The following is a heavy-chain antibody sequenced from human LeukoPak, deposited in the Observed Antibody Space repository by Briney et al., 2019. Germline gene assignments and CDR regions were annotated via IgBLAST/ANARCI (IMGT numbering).Heavy chain of an antibody. CDR3: TTGSPPFGY. D-gene: IGHD1-26*01. J-gene: IGHJ4*02. CDR1: GYTFTGYY. V-gene: IGHV1-2*02. CDR2: INPNSVDT. Sequence: EASVKVSCKASGYTFTGYYIHWVRQAPGQGLEWMGYINPNSVDTNFAQKFQGRVTMTTDTSISTAYMELSRLRSDDTAVYYRTTGSPPFGYWGQGTLVTVSS.